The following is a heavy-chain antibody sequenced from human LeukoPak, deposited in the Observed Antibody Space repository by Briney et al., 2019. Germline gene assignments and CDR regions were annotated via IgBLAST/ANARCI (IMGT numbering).Heavy chain of an antibody. CDR1: GFPFSGNA. D-gene: IGHD5-24*01. V-gene: IGHV3-23*01. J-gene: IGHJ5*02. CDR2: ISGSGDDP. CDR3: AKQFVDI. Sequence: PGGSLRLSCVVSGFPFSGNAMSWVRQAPGKGLEWVSSISGSGDDPSYADSVKGRFTISRDNSRNTLYPQMNSLRAEDTAVYYCAKQFVDIWGQGTLVTVSS.